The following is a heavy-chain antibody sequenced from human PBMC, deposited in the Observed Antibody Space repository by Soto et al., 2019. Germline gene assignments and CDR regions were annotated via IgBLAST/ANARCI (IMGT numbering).Heavy chain of an antibody. Sequence: GGSLRLSCAASGFTVTSYWMSWVRQAPGEGLEWVANIKQDGSEKNYVDSVKGRFTISRDNAKNSLYLQMNSLRAEDTAVYYCVGARDYQAFDIWGQGTMVTVSS. CDR2: IKQDGSEK. CDR1: GFTVTSYW. CDR3: VGARDYQAFDI. D-gene: IGHD3-16*01. V-gene: IGHV3-7*04. J-gene: IGHJ3*02.